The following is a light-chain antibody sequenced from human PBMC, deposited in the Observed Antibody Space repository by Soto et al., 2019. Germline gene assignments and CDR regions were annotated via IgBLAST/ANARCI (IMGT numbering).Light chain of an antibody. J-gene: IGKJ2*01. CDR1: QNVRSDY. CDR3: QHYDGSPRT. Sequence: ETVLTRSPGTVSLSPGERATLSCTTSQNVRSDYLAWYQQKPGQAPRLLIYGIFNRATGIPDRFSGSGSGTDFTLTISGLEPEDSAVYYCQHYDGSPRTFGPGTKVDIK. V-gene: IGKV3-20*01. CDR2: GIF.